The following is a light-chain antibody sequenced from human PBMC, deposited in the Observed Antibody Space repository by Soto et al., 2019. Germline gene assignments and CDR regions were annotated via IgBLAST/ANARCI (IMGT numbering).Light chain of an antibody. CDR2: AAS. J-gene: IGKJ1*01. V-gene: IGKV3-20*01. Sequence: DIVLPQSPGTLSLSPGERATLSCRASQSVTSNYLAWYQQKPGQAPRILIFAASSRATGIPDKFSGSGSGTDFTLTISRLEPDDFAVYYCQHYGSPSWTFGQGTKVDIK. CDR1: QSVTSNY. CDR3: QHYGSPSWT.